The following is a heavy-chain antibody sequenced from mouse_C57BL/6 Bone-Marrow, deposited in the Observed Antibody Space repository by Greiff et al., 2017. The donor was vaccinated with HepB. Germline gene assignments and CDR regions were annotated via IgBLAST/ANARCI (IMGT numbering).Heavy chain of an antibody. CDR1: GFSLTSYG. CDR3: ARNRAGMDY. J-gene: IGHJ2*01. Sequence: QVQLQQSGPGLVQPSQSLSITCTVSGFSLTSYGVHWVRQSPGKGLEWLGVIWRGGSTDYNAAFISRLSISKDNSKSQVFFKMNSLQADDTAIYYCARNRAGMDYWGQGTTLTVSS. V-gene: IGHV2-2*01. D-gene: IGHD3-3*01. CDR2: IWRGGST.